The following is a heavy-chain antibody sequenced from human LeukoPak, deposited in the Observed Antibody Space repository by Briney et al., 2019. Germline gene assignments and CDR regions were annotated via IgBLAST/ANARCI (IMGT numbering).Heavy chain of an antibody. CDR3: ARGRDLFDS. CDR1: GFTFNTYS. CDR2: ISSSSGTI. Sequence: GGSLRLSCVASGFTFNTYSMNWFRQAPGKGLEWISYISSSSGTIYYSDSVKGRFTISRDNAKNSLYLQMNNLRAEDTAMYYCARGRDLFDSWGQGTLVIVSS. J-gene: IGHJ4*02. V-gene: IGHV3-48*04.